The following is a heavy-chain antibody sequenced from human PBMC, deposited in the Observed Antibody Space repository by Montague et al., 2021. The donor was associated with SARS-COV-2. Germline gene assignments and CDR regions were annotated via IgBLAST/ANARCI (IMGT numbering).Heavy chain of an antibody. V-gene: IGHV4-34*01. D-gene: IGHD4-11*01. CDR2: INHSGST. Sequence: SETLSLTCAVYGGSFSGYYWTWIRQSPRKGLEWIGEINHSGSTNYNPSLKSRVTISVDTSKNQFSLKLSSVTAADTAVYYCACGEITTRGLIYYYYGMDVWGQGTTVTVSS. CDR3: ACGEITTRGLIYYYYGMDV. J-gene: IGHJ6*02. CDR1: GGSFSGYY.